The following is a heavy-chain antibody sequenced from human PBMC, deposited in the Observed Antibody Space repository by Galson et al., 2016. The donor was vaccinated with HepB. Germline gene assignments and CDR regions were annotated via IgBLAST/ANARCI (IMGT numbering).Heavy chain of an antibody. Sequence: SLRLSCAASGFTFSDWDFHWVRQAPGKGLDWVAVISKTGDTTFYGDSVKGRFTISRDNAKNTLYLQMNSLRAEDTAVYYCASSVRGSGSPPGGYWGQGTLVTVSS. D-gene: IGHD3-10*01. CDR2: ISKTGDTT. V-gene: IGHV3-30-3*01. CDR1: GFTFSDWD. CDR3: ASSVRGSGSPPGGY. J-gene: IGHJ4*02.